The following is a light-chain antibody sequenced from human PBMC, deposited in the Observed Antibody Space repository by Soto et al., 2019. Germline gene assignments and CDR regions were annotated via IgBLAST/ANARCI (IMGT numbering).Light chain of an antibody. J-gene: IGKJ1*01. CDR1: QAINIY. CDR3: QKYYSAPWT. CDR2: GAS. Sequence: DSQMTQSPSSLSASVGDRVTITCRASQAINIYLAWYQQKPGKVPKLLIYGASTLRSGVPSRFSGSGSGTEFTITISSLQPEDVSTYYGQKYYSAPWTFGQGTRVEIK. V-gene: IGKV1-27*01.